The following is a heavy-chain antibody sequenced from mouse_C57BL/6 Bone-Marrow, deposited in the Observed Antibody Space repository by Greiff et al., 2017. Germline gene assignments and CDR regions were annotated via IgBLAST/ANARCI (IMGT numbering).Heavy chain of an antibody. CDR2: ISYDGSN. CDR3: ARGSTTVVPYYYAMDY. CDR1: GYSITSGYY. D-gene: IGHD1-1*01. J-gene: IGHJ4*01. Sequence: EVKLQESGPGLVKPSQSLSLTCSVTGYSITSGYYWNWIRQFPGNKLEWMGYISYDGSNNYNPSLKNRISITRDTSKNQFFLKLNSVTTEDTATYYCARGSTTVVPYYYAMDYWGQGTSVTVSS. V-gene: IGHV3-6*01.